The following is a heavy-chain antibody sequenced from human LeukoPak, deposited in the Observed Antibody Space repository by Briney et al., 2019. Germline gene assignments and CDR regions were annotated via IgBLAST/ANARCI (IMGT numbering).Heavy chain of an antibody. CDR2: INRDGSGK. J-gene: IGHJ4*02. V-gene: IGHV3-7*03. CDR1: GLTFINYW. CDR3: ARVEYSGNGNLY. Sequence: GGSLRLSCAGSGLTFINYWMTWVRQVPGKGLEWMANINRDGSGKYYLPSVRGRFTISKDDAKDSLYLQLDSLRPEDTAIYYCARVEYSGNGNLYWGQGTLVTVSS. D-gene: IGHD1-26*01.